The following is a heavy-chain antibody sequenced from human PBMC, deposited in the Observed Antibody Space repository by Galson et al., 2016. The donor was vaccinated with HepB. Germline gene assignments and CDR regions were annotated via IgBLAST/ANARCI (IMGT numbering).Heavy chain of an antibody. J-gene: IGHJ4*02. Sequence: SLRLSCAAPVLTLSNVWIIWVRQAPGKGLEWVGRIKTKYDGGPTDYAAPVNGSFTIQRDDSKNTVYLQMNSLSTEDSTVYYCTTDIPHSYGALDSWGQGTLVTVSS. CDR3: TTDIPHSYGALDS. CDR2: IKTKYDGGPT. D-gene: IGHD5-18*01. CDR1: VLTLSNVW. V-gene: IGHV3-15*01.